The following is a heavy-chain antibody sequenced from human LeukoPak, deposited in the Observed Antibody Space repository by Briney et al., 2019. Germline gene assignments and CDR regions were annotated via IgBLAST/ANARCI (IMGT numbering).Heavy chain of an antibody. CDR3: AQGRTTVTHFDY. CDR1: GYTFTGYY. V-gene: IGHV1-2*02. Sequence: ASVTVSCKASGYTFTGYYMHWVRQAPGQGLEWMGWINPNSGGTNYAQKFQGRVTMTRDTSISTAYMELSRLRSEDTAVYYCAQGRTTVTHFDYWGRGTLVTVSS. D-gene: IGHD4-17*01. J-gene: IGHJ4*02. CDR2: INPNSGGT.